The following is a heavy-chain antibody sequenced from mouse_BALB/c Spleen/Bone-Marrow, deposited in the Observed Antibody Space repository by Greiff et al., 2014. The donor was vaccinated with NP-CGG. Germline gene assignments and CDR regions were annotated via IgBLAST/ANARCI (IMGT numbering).Heavy chain of an antibody. CDR2: IYPGDGDT. J-gene: IGHJ4*01. CDR3: ARQLGLYAMDY. V-gene: IGHV1-82*01. CDR1: GYAFRSSW. D-gene: IGHD3-1*01. Sequence: QVQLQQSGPELVKPGASVKISCKASGYAFRSSWMNWVKQRPGQGLEWIGRIYPGDGDTNYNGKFKGKATLTADKSSSTAYMQLSSLTSVDSAVYFCARQLGLYAMDYWGQGTSVTVSS.